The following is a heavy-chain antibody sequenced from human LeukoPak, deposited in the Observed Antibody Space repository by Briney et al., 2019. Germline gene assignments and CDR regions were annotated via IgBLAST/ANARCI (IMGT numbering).Heavy chain of an antibody. V-gene: IGHV3-30*04. CDR1: GFTSSSYA. CDR3: ARDPLLWFGEFDY. CDR2: ISYDGSNK. D-gene: IGHD3-10*01. J-gene: IGHJ4*02. Sequence: GGSLRLSCAASGFTSSSYAMHWVRQAPGKGLEWVAVISYDGSNKYYADSVKGRFTISRDNSKNTLYLQMNSLRAEDTAVYYCARDPLLWFGEFDYWGQGTLVTVSS.